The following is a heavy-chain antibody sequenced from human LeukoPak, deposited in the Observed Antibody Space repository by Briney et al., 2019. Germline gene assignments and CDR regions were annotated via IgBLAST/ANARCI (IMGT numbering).Heavy chain of an antibody. CDR3: ARDQHSSSWPGTGVDP. Sequence: ASSVKVSCKASGGTFSRYAISWVRQAPGQGLEWRGWINPNSGGTNYAQKFQGRVTMTRDTSISTAYVELSRLRSDDTAVYYCARDQHSSSWPGTGVDPWGQGTLVTVSS. CDR2: INPNSGGT. CDR1: GGTFSRYA. J-gene: IGHJ5*02. V-gene: IGHV1-2*02. D-gene: IGHD6-13*01.